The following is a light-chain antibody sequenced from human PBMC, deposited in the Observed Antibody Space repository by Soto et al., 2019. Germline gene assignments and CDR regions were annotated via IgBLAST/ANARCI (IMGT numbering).Light chain of an antibody. J-gene: IGLJ3*02. CDR2: STN. V-gene: IGLV8-61*01. Sequence: QAVVTQEPSFSVSPGGTVTLTCSLSSGSVSTSYYPSWYQQTPGQAPRTLIYSTNTRSSGVPDRFSGSNLGNKAALTITGAQADDESDYYCVLYMGSGIWVFGGGTKVTVL. CDR3: VLYMGSGIWV. CDR1: SGSVSTSYY.